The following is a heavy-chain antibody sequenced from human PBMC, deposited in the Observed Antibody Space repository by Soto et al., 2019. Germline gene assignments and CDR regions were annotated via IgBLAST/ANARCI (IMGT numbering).Heavy chain of an antibody. V-gene: IGHV1-18*01. Sequence: QVPLVQSGPEVKKPGASVTVSCKTSGYTPTNYDIGWVRQAPGQGLEWMGWISAYNGNRNSAPKLQGRLTKTTDTATQTAYMELRRLRSADTAGQCCARALYRRGTYSAFDDWGQGALVSVSS. D-gene: IGHD3-16*01. CDR3: ARALYRRGTYSAFDD. CDR1: GYTPTNYD. CDR2: ISAYNGNR. J-gene: IGHJ4*02.